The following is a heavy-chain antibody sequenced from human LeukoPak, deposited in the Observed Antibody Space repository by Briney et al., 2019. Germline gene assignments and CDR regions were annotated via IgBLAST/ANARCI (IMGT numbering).Heavy chain of an antibody. J-gene: IGHJ4*02. CDR3: ATEALDSSGQPFDY. V-gene: IGHV1-24*01. D-gene: IGHD3-22*01. Sequence: ASVKVSCKASGFTFSAYYMHWVRQAPGQGLEWMGGFDPEDGETIYAQKFQGRVTMTEDTSTDTAYMELSSLRSEDTAVYYCATEALDSSGQPFDYWGQGTLVTVSS. CDR2: FDPEDGET. CDR1: GFTFSAYY.